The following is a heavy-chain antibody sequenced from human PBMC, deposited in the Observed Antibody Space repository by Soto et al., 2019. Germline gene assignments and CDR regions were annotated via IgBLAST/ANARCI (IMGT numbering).Heavy chain of an antibody. Sequence: SETLSLTCTVSGGSISSYYWSWIRQPAGKGLEWIGRIYTSGSTNYNPSLKSRVTMSVDTSKNQFSLKLSSVTAADTAVYYCARDQLRVTIFGVVRPVYGMDVWGQGTTVTVSS. CDR2: IYTSGST. V-gene: IGHV4-4*07. D-gene: IGHD3-3*01. CDR3: ARDQLRVTIFGVVRPVYGMDV. CDR1: GGSISSYY. J-gene: IGHJ6*02.